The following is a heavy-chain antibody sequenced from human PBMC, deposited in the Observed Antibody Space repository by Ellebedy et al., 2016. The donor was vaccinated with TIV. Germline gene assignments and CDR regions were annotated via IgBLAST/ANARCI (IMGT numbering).Heavy chain of an antibody. D-gene: IGHD6-19*01. CDR2: LSGSGVNT. Sequence: GESLKISCADSGFTFNTYAMSWVRQAPGKGLEWVSHLSGSGVNTYYADSVRGRFSISRDNSKNTLFLQMNSLRADDTAVYYCAGYRGEAVAGNWFDPWGQGTLVTVSS. J-gene: IGHJ5*02. V-gene: IGHV3-23*01. CDR1: GFTFNTYA. CDR3: AGYRGEAVAGNWFDP.